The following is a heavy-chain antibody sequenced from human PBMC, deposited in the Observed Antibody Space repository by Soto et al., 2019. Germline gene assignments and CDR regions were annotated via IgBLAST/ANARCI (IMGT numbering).Heavy chain of an antibody. D-gene: IGHD3-10*01. CDR1: GYTFTSYG. V-gene: IGHV1-18*01. CDR3: ARYFDTMVRGVTPQHDY. CDR2: ISAYNGNT. J-gene: IGHJ4*02. Sequence: ASVKVSCKASGYTFTSYGISWVRQAPGQGLEWMGWISAYNGNTNYAQKLQGRVTMTTDTSTSTAYMELRSLRSDDTAVYYCARYFDTMVRGVTPQHDYWGQGTLVTVSS.